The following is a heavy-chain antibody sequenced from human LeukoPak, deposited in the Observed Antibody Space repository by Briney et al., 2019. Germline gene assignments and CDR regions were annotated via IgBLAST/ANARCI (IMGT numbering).Heavy chain of an antibody. CDR3: ARGMGTGTTGHLLGY. D-gene: IGHD1-7*01. V-gene: IGHV1-2*02. J-gene: IGHJ4*02. Sequence: GASVKVSCKASGGTFSSYAISWVRQAPGQGLEWMGWINPNSGGTNYAQKFQGRVTMTRDTSISTAYMELSRLRSDDTAVYYCARGMGTGTTGHLLGYWGQGTLVTVSS. CDR2: INPNSGGT. CDR1: GGTFSSYA.